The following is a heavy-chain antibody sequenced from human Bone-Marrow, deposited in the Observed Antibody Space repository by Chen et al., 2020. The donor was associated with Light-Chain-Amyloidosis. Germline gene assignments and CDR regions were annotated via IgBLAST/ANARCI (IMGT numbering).Heavy chain of an antibody. D-gene: IGHD4-17*01. CDR3: ARDRGADFGDYGGGWFGP. CDR2: ISGSGAVT. J-gene: IGHJ5*02. CDR1: GFTFRNYA. Sequence: LLESGGGLVQPGGSLRLSCAASGFTFRNYAMSWVRQAPGKGLEWVSSISGSGAVTLYADSVKGRFTLSRDNPRNALYLELNSLRAEDTAVYYCARDRGADFGDYGGGWFGPWGQGALVSVSS. V-gene: IGHV3-23*01.